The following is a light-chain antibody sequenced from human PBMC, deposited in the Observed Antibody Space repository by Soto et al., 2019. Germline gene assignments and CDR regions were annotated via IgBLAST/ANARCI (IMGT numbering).Light chain of an antibody. CDR2: LAS. CDR1: QSISSR. CDR3: QQKYSTPIT. V-gene: IGKV1-39*01. Sequence: DIQMTQSPSTLSASVGDRVTITCRASQSISSRLAWYQQKPGKAPKLLISLASNLQSVVPSRFRGSGYGTDFTITISSLQPEDGATYYGQQKYSTPITFGQGTRVEIK. J-gene: IGKJ5*01.